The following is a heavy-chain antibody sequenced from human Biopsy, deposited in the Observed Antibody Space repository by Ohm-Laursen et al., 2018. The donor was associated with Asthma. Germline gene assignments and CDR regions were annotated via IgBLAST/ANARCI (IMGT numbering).Heavy chain of an antibody. CDR3: ARGYSGSDRIVYYYSGLEV. CDR2: LIPVLGTP. V-gene: IGHV1-69*13. J-gene: IGHJ6*02. D-gene: IGHD5-12*01. CDR1: GDSFGNYA. Sequence: GASVKVSCKASGDSFGNYAISWVRQAPGQGLEWMGGLIPVLGTPDHAQMFEGRVTITADESTSTAYMELSSLGSEDTAVYYCARGYSGSDRIVYYYSGLEVWGQGTTVTVSS.